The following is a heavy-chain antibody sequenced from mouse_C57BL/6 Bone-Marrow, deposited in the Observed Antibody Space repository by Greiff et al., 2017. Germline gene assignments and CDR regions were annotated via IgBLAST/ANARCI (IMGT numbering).Heavy chain of an antibody. J-gene: IGHJ3*01. CDR3: AREGVDYASFAY. D-gene: IGHD1-1*02. Sequence: EVMLVESGGGLVQPGGSLKLSCAASGFTFSDYYMYWVRQTPEKRLEWVAYISNGGGSTYYPDTVKGRFTISRDNAKNTLYLQMSRLKSEDTAMYYCAREGVDYASFAYWGQGTLVTVSA. CDR2: ISNGGGST. CDR1: GFTFSDYY. V-gene: IGHV5-12*01.